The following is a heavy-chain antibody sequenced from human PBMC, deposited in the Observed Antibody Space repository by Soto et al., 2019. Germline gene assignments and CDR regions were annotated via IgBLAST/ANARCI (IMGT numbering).Heavy chain of an antibody. Sequence: QVQLVQSGGGVVQRGGSLRLSCATSGFTFSNYGMHWVRLAPGKGLEWVAVTRHDGTNKYYADSVKGRCTISRDNSKNTVHLQMNSLIGEDTAVYYCARDLSGPLDYWGQGTLVTVSS. CDR1: GFTFSNYG. V-gene: IGHV3-33*01. CDR3: ARDLSGPLDY. CDR2: TRHDGTNK. J-gene: IGHJ4*02.